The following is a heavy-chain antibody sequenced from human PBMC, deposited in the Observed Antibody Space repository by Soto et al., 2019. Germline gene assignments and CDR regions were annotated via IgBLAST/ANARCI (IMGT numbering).Heavy chain of an antibody. V-gene: IGHV1-69*13. Sequence: SVKVSCKASGGTFSSYAISWLRQAPGQGLEWMGGIIPIFGTANYAQKFQGRVTITADESTSTAYMELSSLRSEDTAVYYCARGYYYDSSGYYEYAFDIWGQGTMVTVSS. J-gene: IGHJ3*02. CDR1: GGTFSSYA. D-gene: IGHD3-22*01. CDR2: IIPIFGTA. CDR3: ARGYYYDSSGYYEYAFDI.